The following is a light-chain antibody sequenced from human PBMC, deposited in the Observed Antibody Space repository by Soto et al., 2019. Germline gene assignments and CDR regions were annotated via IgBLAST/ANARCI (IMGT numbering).Light chain of an antibody. V-gene: IGKV1-5*03. CDR1: QSIDTW. CDR2: KAS. J-gene: IGKJ1*01. CDR3: QQYNSYRA. Sequence: DIQMTQSPSILSASVGDRVTITCRASQSIDTWLAWHQQKPGKAPKLLISKASNLENGVPSRFSGSESGTEFTLTISSLQPDDFATYYCQQYNSYRAFGQGTKVDIK.